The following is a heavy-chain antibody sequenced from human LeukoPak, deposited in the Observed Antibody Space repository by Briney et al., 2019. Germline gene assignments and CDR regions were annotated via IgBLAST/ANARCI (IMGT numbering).Heavy chain of an antibody. V-gene: IGHV3-23*01. CDR2: ISNSGDTT. Sequence: GGSLRLSCAASGFTFSTYAMSWVRQAPGKGLEWVSMISNSGDTTHYADSVKGRFTISRDNSKNTLYLQMNSLRAEDTAVYYCARGSWSSWEAATFDYWGQGTLVTVSS. CDR3: ARGSWSSWEAATFDY. J-gene: IGHJ4*02. D-gene: IGHD1-26*01. CDR1: GFTFSTYA.